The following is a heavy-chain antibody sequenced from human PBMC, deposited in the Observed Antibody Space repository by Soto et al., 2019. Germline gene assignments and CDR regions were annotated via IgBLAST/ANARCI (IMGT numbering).Heavy chain of an antibody. CDR1: GGSISSYY. CDR2: IYYSGST. V-gene: IGHV4-59*01. D-gene: IGHD1-26*01. Sequence: QVQLQESGPGLVKPSETLSLTCTVSGGSISSYYWSWIRQPPGKGLEWIGYIYYSGSTNYNPSLKSRVTISVDTSKNQFSLKLSSVTAADTAVYYCARVHAGYSGSYYFDYWGQGTLVTVSS. CDR3: ARVHAGYSGSYYFDY. J-gene: IGHJ4*02.